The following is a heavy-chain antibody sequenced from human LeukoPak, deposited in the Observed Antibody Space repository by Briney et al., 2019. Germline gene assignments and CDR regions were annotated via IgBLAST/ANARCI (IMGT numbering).Heavy chain of an antibody. CDR3: AKDQGSSGWYRY. J-gene: IGHJ4*02. V-gene: IGHV3-23*01. Sequence: GGSLRLSCAASGSTFNKYAMSWVRQAPGKGLEWVSAISGSGGSTYYADSVKGRFTISRDNSKNTLYLQMNSLRAEDTAVYYCAKDQGSSGWYRYWGQGTLVTVSS. CDR2: ISGSGGST. CDR1: GSTFNKYA. D-gene: IGHD6-19*01.